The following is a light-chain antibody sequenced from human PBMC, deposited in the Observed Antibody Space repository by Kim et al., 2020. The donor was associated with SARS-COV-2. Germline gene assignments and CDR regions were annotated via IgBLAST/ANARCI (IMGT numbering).Light chain of an antibody. CDR1: QGISSY. CDR3: QQVNSYPLT. V-gene: IGKV1-9*01. CDR2: AAS. J-gene: IGKJ4*01. Sequence: ASVGDRFTITCRASQGISSYLAWYQQSPGKAPKLLIYAASTLQSGVPSRFSGSGSGTDFTLTISTLQPEDFATYYCQQVNSYPLTFGGGTKVDIK.